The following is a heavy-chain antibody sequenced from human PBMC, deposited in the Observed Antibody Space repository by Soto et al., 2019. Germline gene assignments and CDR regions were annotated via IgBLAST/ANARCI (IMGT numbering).Heavy chain of an antibody. CDR2: MNPNSGNT. D-gene: IGHD2-15*01. Sequence: GASVKVSCKASGYTFTSYDINWVRQATGQGLEWMGWMNPNSGNTGYAQKFQGRVTITRDTSASTAYMELSSLRSEDTAVYYCARARPPYCSGGSCTPQFIDYWGQGTLVTVSS. CDR3: ARARPPYCSGGSCTPQFIDY. CDR1: GYTFTSYD. J-gene: IGHJ4*02. V-gene: IGHV1-8*01.